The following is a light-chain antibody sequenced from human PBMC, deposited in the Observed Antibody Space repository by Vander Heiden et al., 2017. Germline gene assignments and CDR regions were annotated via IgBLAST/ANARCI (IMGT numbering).Light chain of an antibody. CDR1: QSVLYSSNNKNY. J-gene: IGKJ1*01. CDR3: QQYYSTPQT. CDR2: WAS. Sequence: GSLGERATINCKSSQSVLYSSNNKNYLAWYQQKPGQPPKLLIYWASTRESGVPDRFSGSGSGTDFTLTISSLQAEDVEVYYCQQYYSTPQTFGQGTKVEIK. V-gene: IGKV4-1*01.